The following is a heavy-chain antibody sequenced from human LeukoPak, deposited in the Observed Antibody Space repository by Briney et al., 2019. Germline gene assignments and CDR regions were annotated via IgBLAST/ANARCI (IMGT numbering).Heavy chain of an antibody. V-gene: IGHV7-4-1*02. D-gene: IGHD3-3*01. CDR3: ARVYYDFWSGQYYFDY. CDR1: GYTFTSYA. CDR2: INTNTGNP. Sequence: ASVTVSCKASGYTFTSYAMNWVRQAPGQGLEWMGWINTNTGNPTYAQGFTGRFVFSLDTSVSTAYLQISSLKAEDTAVYYCARVYYDFWSGQYYFDYWGQGTLVTVSS. J-gene: IGHJ4*02.